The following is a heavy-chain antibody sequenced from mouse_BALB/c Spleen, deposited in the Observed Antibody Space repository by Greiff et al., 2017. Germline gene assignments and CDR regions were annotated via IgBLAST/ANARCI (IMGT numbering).Heavy chain of an antibody. J-gene: IGHJ2*01. CDR2: IWAGGST. CDR3: ARDHNDRACVFDY. Sequence: QVQLKESGPGLVAPSQSLSISCTVSGFSLTSYGVHWVRQPPGKGLEWLGVIWAGGSTNYNSALMSRMSISKDNSKSQVFLKMNSLQTDDTAMYYCARDHNDRACVFDYWGQGTTLTVSS. D-gene: IGHD3-3*01. CDR1: GFSLTSYG. V-gene: IGHV2-9*02.